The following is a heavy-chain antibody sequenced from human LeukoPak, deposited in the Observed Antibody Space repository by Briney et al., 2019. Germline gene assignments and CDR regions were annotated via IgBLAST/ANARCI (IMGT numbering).Heavy chain of an antibody. CDR3: ARRRADVTTREFDY. CDR2: IIPIFGTA. V-gene: IGHV1-69*05. D-gene: IGHD4-11*01. Sequence: APVKVSCKASGGTFSSYAISWVRQAPGQGLEWMGRIIPIFGTANYAQKFQGRVTITTDESTSTAYMELSSLRSEDTAVYYCARRRADVTTREFDYWGQGTLLTVSS. CDR1: GGTFSSYA. J-gene: IGHJ4*02.